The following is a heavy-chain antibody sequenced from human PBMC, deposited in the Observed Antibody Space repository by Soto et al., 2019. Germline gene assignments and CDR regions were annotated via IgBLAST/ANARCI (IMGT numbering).Heavy chain of an antibody. D-gene: IGHD6-19*01. J-gene: IGHJ4*02. CDR3: ARDTTPITVAGPYFDY. CDR2: TYYKSKWYY. Sequence: SQTLSLTCAISVNSVSSNSAAWNWIRQSPSRGLEWLGRTYYKSKWYYDYALSVKSRITINADTSNNQFSLQLSSVTPDDTAVYYCARDTTPITVAGPYFDYWGQGALVTSPQ. CDR1: VNSVSSNSAA. V-gene: IGHV6-1*01.